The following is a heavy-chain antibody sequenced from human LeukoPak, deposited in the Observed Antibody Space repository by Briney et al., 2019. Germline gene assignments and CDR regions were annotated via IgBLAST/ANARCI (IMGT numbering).Heavy chain of an antibody. J-gene: IGHJ4*02. CDR1: GFTFSSYA. CDR3: AREASGSIWGDDWGYFDY. D-gene: IGHD7-27*01. CDR2: ISYDGSNK. V-gene: IGHV3-30*04. Sequence: GRSLRLSCAASGFTFSSYAMHWVRQAPGKGLEWVAVISYDGSNKYYADSVKGRFTISRDNSMNTLYLQMNSLRAEDTAVYYCAREASGSIWGDDWGYFDYWGQGTLVTVSS.